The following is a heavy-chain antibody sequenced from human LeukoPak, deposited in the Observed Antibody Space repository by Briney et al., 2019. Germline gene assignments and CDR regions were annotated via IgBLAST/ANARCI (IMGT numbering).Heavy chain of an antibody. CDR2: ISASSGYI. J-gene: IGHJ1*01. D-gene: IGHD5-18*01. Sequence: GGSLRLSCAASGFTFSSYSMNWVRQAPGKELEWVSYISASSGYISYPDSVKGRFTISRDNAKNSLYLQMNSLRAEDTAVYYCARDNTATEYFQHWGQGTLVTVSS. CDR1: GFTFSSYS. V-gene: IGHV3-21*01. CDR3: ARDNTATEYFQH.